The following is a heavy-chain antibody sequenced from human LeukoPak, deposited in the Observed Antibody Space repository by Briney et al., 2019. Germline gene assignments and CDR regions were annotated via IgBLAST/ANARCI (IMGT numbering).Heavy chain of an antibody. J-gene: IGHJ1*01. Sequence: GASVKVSCKASGYTFTGYYIHWVRQAPGQGLEWMGWINPNSGGTKYAQKFQGRVTMTRDPSISTAYMELSRLRSDDTAVYYCARDSPINNFHHWGQGTLVTVSS. CDR3: ARDSPINNFHH. CDR2: INPNSGGT. CDR1: GYTFTGYY. V-gene: IGHV1-2*02. D-gene: IGHD5-24*01.